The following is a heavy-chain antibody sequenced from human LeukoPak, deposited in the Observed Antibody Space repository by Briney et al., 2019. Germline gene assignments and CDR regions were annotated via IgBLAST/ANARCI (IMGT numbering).Heavy chain of an antibody. J-gene: IGHJ6*03. CDR1: GHTFTGYY. CDR2: INPNSGGT. D-gene: IGHD6-13*01. V-gene: IGHV1-2*02. Sequence: GASVKVSCKASGHTFTGYYMHWVRQAPGQGLEWMGWINPNSGGTNYAQKFQGRVTMTRDTSISTAYMELSRLRSDDTAVYYCARAAAGTPPYYMDVWGKGTTVTVSS. CDR3: ARAAAGTPPYYMDV.